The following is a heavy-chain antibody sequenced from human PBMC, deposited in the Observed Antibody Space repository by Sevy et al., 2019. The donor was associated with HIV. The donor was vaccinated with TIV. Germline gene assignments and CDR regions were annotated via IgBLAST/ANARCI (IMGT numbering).Heavy chain of an antibody. J-gene: IGHJ4*02. CDR1: GYTFTNYG. Sequence: ASVKVSCKASGYTFTNYGITWVRQAPGQGLEWMGWISAYNGNTNYAQKFQDRVTITTDTATGTAYMELRSLRSDDTAVYYCARDGSFSLIVVDLDYWGQGTLVTVSS. CDR3: ARDGSFSLIVVDLDY. D-gene: IGHD3-22*01. CDR2: ISAYNGNT. V-gene: IGHV1-18*01.